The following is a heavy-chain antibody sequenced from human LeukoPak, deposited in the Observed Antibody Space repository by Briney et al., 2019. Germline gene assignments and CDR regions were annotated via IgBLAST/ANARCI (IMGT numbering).Heavy chain of an antibody. V-gene: IGHV3-43*02. CDR1: GFTIDAYA. J-gene: IGHJ6*04. CDR3: ATWAFYNGLDV. Sequence: GGSLRLSRAASGFTIDAYAMHWVRQPPGGGLGWVSLINADGGRTYYADSVKGGFTISRDNSKNSLYLQMNSVRTEDTALYYCATWAFYNGLDVWGKGTTVT. D-gene: IGHD2/OR15-2a*01. CDR2: INADGGRT.